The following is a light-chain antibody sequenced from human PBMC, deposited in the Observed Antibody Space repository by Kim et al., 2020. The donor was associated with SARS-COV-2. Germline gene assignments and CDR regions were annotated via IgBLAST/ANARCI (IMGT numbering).Light chain of an antibody. CDR3: QQYKILIS. CDR1: QSVGTW. CDR2: ETS. J-gene: IGKJ5*01. Sequence: DIQMTQSPPTLSASIGDRVTITCRASQSVGTWLAWYQHKPGKAPKFLIYETSTLESGVPVRFSGSGSGTEFTLTISNLQPDDFATYYCQQYKILISFGQGTRLEIK. V-gene: IGKV1-5*03.